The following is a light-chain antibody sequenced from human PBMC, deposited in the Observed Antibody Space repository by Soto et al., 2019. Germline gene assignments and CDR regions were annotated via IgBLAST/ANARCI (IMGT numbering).Light chain of an antibody. V-gene: IGLV2-8*01. CDR3: SSYADTNNLV. J-gene: IGLJ2*01. CDR2: AVS. CDR1: SRDVGAYKY. Sequence: QSALTQPPSASGSPGQSVTISCTGTSRDVGAYKYVSWYQQHPGKAPKLMIYAVSERPSGVPDRFSGSKSGNTASLTVSGLQAEDEADYYCSSYADTNNLVFGGGTQLTVL.